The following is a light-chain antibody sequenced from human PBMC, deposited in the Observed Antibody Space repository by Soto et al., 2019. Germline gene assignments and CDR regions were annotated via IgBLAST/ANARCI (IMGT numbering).Light chain of an antibody. CDR3: QQANSFAIT. CDR1: QSVTTW. V-gene: IGKV1-12*01. J-gene: IGKJ5*01. Sequence: EIQITQSPSTLYASVGDKVSITCRASQSVTTWLDWYQQKPGKAPKLIIYEASSLQSGVPSRIRGSGYGTDFTLTISSLKNEDFATYYCQQANSFAITFGQGTRVEIK. CDR2: EAS.